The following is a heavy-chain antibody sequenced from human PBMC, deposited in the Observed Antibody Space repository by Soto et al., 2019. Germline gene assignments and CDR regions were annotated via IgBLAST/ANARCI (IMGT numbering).Heavy chain of an antibody. CDR1: GFTFDDYA. CDR2: ISWNSGSI. Sequence: EVQLVESGGGLVQPGRSLRLSCAASGFTFDDYAMHWVRQAPGKGLEWVSGISWNSGSIGYADSVKGRFTISRDNAKNSLYLQMHSLRAEDTALYYCEKVRIDYGDYVCGAFDIWGQGTMVTVSS. V-gene: IGHV3-9*01. CDR3: EKVRIDYGDYVCGAFDI. J-gene: IGHJ3*02. D-gene: IGHD4-17*01.